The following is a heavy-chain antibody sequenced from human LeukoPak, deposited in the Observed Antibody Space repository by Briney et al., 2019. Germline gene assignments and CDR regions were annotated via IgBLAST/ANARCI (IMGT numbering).Heavy chain of an antibody. V-gene: IGHV3-23*01. CDR2: VSGSGDST. D-gene: IGHD6-19*01. J-gene: IGHJ4*02. CDR1: GFTFSNCA. Sequence: GGSLRLSCAASGFTFSNCAMGWVRQAPGKGLEWVSGVSGSGDSTYYADSVKGRFTISRDNSKNTLYLQMNSLRAEDTAVYYCAKYMSSGYWGQGTLVTVSS. CDR3: AKYMSSGY.